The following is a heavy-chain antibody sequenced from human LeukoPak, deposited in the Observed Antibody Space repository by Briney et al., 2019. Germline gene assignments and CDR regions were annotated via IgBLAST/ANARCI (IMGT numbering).Heavy chain of an antibody. CDR3: GNHFPHFDY. CDR1: GFTFSNYG. Sequence: GRSLRLSCAASGFTFSNYGMHWVRRAPGKGLEWAAVISYDGANKYYADSVKGRFTISRDNSKNTLYLQMNSLRAEDTAVYYCGNHFPHFDYWGQGTLVTVSS. CDR2: ISYDGANK. D-gene: IGHD3-3*02. J-gene: IGHJ4*02. V-gene: IGHV3-30*18.